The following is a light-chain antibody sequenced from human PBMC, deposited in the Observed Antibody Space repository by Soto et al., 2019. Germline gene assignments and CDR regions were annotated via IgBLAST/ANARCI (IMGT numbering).Light chain of an antibody. Sequence: QSALAQPASVSGSPGQSITISCTGTSSDVGRYNYVSWFQQHPGKAPKLMIYDVSNWPSGVSDRFSGSKSGNTASLTTSGLQAEDEADHYCSSFTSSSTFVFGTGTKLTVL. J-gene: IGLJ1*01. CDR1: SSDVGRYNY. CDR2: DVS. CDR3: SSFTSSSTFV. V-gene: IGLV2-14*01.